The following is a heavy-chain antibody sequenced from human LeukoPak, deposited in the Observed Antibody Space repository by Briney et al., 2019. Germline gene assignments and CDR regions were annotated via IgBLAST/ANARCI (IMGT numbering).Heavy chain of an antibody. CDR1: GGSISSGGYS. J-gene: IGHJ6*03. Sequence: SETLSLTCTVSGGSISSGGYSWSWLRQPPGKGLEWIGSIYYSGSTYYNPSLKSRITISKDTSKNQFSLKVSSVTAADTAVYYCARVFDSGSQAYFYYMDVWGKGTTVTISS. D-gene: IGHD3-10*01. CDR3: ARVFDSGSQAYFYYMDV. CDR2: IYYSGST. V-gene: IGHV4-39*07.